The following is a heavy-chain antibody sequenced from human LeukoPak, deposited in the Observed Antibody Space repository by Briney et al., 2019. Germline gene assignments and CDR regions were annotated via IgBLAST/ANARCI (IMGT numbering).Heavy chain of an antibody. CDR1: GFTFSSYS. D-gene: IGHD3-3*01. CDR3: ARDQMRPNYDFWSGPWGRAYYFDY. J-gene: IGHJ4*02. Sequence: PGGSLRLSCAASGFTFSSYSMNWVRQAPGKGLEWVSSISSSSSYIYYADSVKGRFTISRDNAKNSLYLQMNSLRAEDTAVYYCARDQMRPNYDFWSGPWGRAYYFDYSGQGTLVTVSS. V-gene: IGHV3-21*01. CDR2: ISSSSSYI.